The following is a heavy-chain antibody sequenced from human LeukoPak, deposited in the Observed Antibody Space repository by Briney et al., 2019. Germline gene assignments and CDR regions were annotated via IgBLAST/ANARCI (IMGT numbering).Heavy chain of an antibody. CDR1: GYTLTDHH. CDR2: IRPNSDGI. Sequence: ASVKVSCKASGYTLTDHHLIWVRQAPGQGLEWMGWIRPNSDGIRYAQEFQGRVTMTRDTSISTAYMELTSLTSDDTAMYYCARDPVDGYSHYDFWGQGTLVTVSS. CDR3: ARDPVDGYSHYDF. D-gene: IGHD5-24*01. J-gene: IGHJ4*02. V-gene: IGHV1-2*02.